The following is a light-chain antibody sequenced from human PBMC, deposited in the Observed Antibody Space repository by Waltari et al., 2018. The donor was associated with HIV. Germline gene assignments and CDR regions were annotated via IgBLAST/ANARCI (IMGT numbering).Light chain of an antibody. CDR1: SSNIGRNY. CDR3: AAWNDSLSGYV. J-gene: IGLJ1*01. Sequence: QSVLTQPPSASGTPGQRVTISCSGSSSNIGRNYVSWHPQLPGTAPKLLIYRNNQRPSGVPDRFSGAKSGTSASLAINGLRSEDEADYYCAAWNDSLSGYVFGTGTKVTV. V-gene: IGLV1-47*01. CDR2: RNN.